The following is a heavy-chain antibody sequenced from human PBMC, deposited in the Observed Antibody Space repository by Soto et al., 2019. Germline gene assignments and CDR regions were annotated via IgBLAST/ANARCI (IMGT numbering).Heavy chain of an antibody. J-gene: IGHJ4*02. CDR2: VSGYNDKT. Sequence: GASVKVSCKASGYTFTNHVISWVRQAPGQGLEWVGWVSGYNDKTKSAQKFKGRVTMTTDTSTSTAYMEFRRLRSDDTAVYYCARDFYPVAYFSDYWGQGTLVTVSS. D-gene: IGHD2-21*01. CDR3: ARDFYPVAYFSDY. CDR1: GYTFTNHV. V-gene: IGHV1-18*04.